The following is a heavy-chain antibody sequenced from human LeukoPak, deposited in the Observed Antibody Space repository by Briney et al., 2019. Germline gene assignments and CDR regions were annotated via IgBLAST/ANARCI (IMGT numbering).Heavy chain of an antibody. J-gene: IGHJ4*02. D-gene: IGHD3-10*01. CDR1: GFTFSSYG. CDR3: AKVGSLQAGYYFDY. CDR2: ISYDGSNK. Sequence: GGSLRLSCAASGFTFSSYGMHWVRQAPGKGLEWVAVISYDGSNKYYADPVKGRFTISRDNSKNTLYLQMNSLRAEDTAVYYCAKVGSLQAGYYFDYWGQGTLVTVSS. V-gene: IGHV3-30*18.